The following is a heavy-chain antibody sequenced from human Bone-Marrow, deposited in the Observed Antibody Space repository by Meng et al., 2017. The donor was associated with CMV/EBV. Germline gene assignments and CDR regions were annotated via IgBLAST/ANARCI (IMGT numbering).Heavy chain of an antibody. CDR1: DGSMNTYY. CDR3: ARTAWFGELYYYYGFDI. V-gene: IGHV4-59*01. Sequence: GSLRLSCTVSDGSMNTYYWSWIRQSPGKGLQWIGYIYYSGNTNYNPSLRSRVTISADTSKNQFSLKLTSVTAADTAVYYCARTAWFGELYYYYGFDIWGQGTTVTVSS. J-gene: IGHJ6*02. D-gene: IGHD3-10*01. CDR2: IYYSGNT.